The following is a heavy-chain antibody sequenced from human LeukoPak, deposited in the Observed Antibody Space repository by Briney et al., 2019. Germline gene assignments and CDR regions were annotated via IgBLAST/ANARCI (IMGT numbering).Heavy chain of an antibody. D-gene: IGHD3-10*01. CDR1: GFTFSSYW. Sequence: GGSLRLSCAASGFTFSSYWMHWVRQAPGKGLVWVSRINTDGSSTNYADSVKGRFTISRDNAKNTLYLQMNSLRAVDTAVYYCATPKGGSGSHRAPLEYWGQGTLVTVST. CDR2: INTDGSST. CDR3: ATPKGGSGSHRAPLEY. J-gene: IGHJ4*02. V-gene: IGHV3-74*01.